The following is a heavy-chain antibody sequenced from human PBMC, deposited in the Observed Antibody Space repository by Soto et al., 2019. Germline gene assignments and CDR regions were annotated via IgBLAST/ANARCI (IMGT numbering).Heavy chain of an antibody. CDR3: VKDLAASGWFDP. CDR1: GFMFSGYA. J-gene: IGHJ5*02. Sequence: EVQLLASGGGLAQPGDSLTLSCAASGFMFSGYAMSWVRQAPGKGLEWVSAVSNSGTSTSYADSVKGRFTISRDNSKNTLYLQMSSLGAEDTALYYCVKDLAASGWFDPWGQGTLVIVSS. CDR2: VSNSGTST. V-gene: IGHV3-23*01. D-gene: IGHD2-15*01.